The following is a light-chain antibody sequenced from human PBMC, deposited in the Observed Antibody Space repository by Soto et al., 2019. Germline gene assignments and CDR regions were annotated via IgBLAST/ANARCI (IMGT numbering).Light chain of an antibody. Sequence: EVVLTHSPVTLSXSXGERATLSCSXSQSVSSSYLAWYQQKPGQAPRLLINGASSRATGIPDRFSGSGSGTDFTLTISRLEPEDFAVYYCQQYGSSLITFGQGTRLEI. CDR3: QQYGSSLIT. V-gene: IGKV3-20*01. J-gene: IGKJ5*01. CDR1: QSVSSSY. CDR2: GAS.